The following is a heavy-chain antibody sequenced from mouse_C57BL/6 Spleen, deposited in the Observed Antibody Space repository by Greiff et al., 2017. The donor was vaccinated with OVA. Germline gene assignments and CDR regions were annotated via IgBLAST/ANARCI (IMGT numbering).Heavy chain of an antibody. CDR1: GYTFTSYW. CDR3: ARHYGSSYWYFEV. J-gene: IGHJ1*03. V-gene: IGHV1-61*01. CDR2: IYPSDSAT. Sequence: QVQLQQPGAELVRPGSSVKLSCKASGYTFTSYWMDWVKQRPGQGLEWIGNIYPSDSATHYNQKFKDKATLTVDKSSSTAYMQLSSLTSEDSAVYYCARHYGSSYWYFEVWGTGTTVTVSS. D-gene: IGHD1-1*01.